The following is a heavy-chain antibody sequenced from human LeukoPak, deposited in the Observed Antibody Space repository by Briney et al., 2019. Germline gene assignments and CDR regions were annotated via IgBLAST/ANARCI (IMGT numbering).Heavy chain of an antibody. CDR1: GGSISSYY. V-gene: IGHV4-59*12. CDR3: ARESYSSPAY. Sequence: SETLSLTCTVSGGSISSYYWSWIRQPPGKGLEWIGYIYYSGSTNYNPSLKSRVTISEDTSKNQYSLRLSSVTAADTAVYYCARESYSSPAYWGQVILVTVSS. CDR2: IYYSGST. J-gene: IGHJ4*02. D-gene: IGHD6-13*01.